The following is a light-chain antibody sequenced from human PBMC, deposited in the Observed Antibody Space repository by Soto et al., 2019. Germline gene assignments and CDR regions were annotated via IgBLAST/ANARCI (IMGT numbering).Light chain of an antibody. CDR1: QSVSSY. V-gene: IGKV3-11*01. CDR2: DAS. J-gene: IGKJ3*01. CDR3: QQRSNWPPV. Sequence: EIVMTQSPATLSSSPGERDTLSCRASQSVSSYLAWYQQKPGQAPRLLIYDASNSATGVPARFSGSGSVTDFTLTISSLEPEDFAVYYCQQRSNWPPVFGHGTKVDIK.